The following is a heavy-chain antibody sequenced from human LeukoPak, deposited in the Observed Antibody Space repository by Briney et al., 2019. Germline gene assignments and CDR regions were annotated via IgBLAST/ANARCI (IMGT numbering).Heavy chain of an antibody. D-gene: IGHD3-3*01. Sequence: SETLSLTCAVYGGSFSGYYWSWIRQPPGKGLEWIGSIYVTGSTFYNPSLKSRVTISVDPSKNQFPLKLSSVTAADTAVYYCATDHYDFWGGYLIPFDYWGQGTLVTVSS. CDR3: ATDHYDFWGGYLIPFDY. CDR2: IYVTGST. CDR1: GGSFSGYY. V-gene: IGHV4-34*01. J-gene: IGHJ4*02.